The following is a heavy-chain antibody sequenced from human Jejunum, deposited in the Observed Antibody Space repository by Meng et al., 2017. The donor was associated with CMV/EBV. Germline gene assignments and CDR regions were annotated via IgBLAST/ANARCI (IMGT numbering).Heavy chain of an antibody. CDR2: IYSASNT. Sequence: LSCAASGFTFRANYMSWVRQAPGKGLEWVSVIYSASNTYSVDSVRGRFTISRDDSQSTLYLQMNSLRVEDSALYYCARGRAGYYFDSWGQGTLVTVSS. CDR1: GFTFRANY. CDR3: ARGRAGYYFDS. D-gene: IGHD2-15*01. J-gene: IGHJ4*02. V-gene: IGHV3-53*01.